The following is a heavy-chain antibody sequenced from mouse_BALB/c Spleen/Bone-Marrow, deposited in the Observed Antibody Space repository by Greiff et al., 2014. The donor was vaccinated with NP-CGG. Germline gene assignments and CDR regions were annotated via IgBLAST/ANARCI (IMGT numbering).Heavy chain of an antibody. CDR1: GFTFSSYV. CDR3: ARDYYGSSDD. CDR2: INSNGGST. J-gene: IGHJ2*01. V-gene: IGHV5-6-3*01. Sequence: TLSCAASGFTFSSYVMSWVRQTPVQRLELVATINSNGGSTYYPDILKGRFTIAREKAKNTRYLQMSSLKSEYTAMYYCARDYYGSSDDWGKGTTLTVSS. D-gene: IGHD1-1*01.